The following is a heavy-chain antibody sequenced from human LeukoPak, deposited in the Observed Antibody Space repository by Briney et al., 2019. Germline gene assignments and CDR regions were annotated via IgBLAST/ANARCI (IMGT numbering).Heavy chain of an antibody. V-gene: IGHV3-74*01. J-gene: IGHJ6*03. CDR2: INSDGSST. CDR1: GFTFSSYW. D-gene: IGHD3-16*01. CDR3: AKAGDLNYYYMDV. Sequence: GGSLRLSCAASGFTFSSYWMHWVRQAPGKGLVWVSRINSDGSSTSYADSVKGRFTISRDNSKNSLYLQMNSLRAEDTALYYCAKAGDLNYYYMDVWGKGTTVTVSS.